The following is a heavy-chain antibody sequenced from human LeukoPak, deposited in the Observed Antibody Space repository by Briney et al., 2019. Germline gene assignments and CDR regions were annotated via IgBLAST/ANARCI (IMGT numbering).Heavy chain of an antibody. CDR3: ARRRRRWLQRDAFDI. J-gene: IGHJ3*02. Sequence: PSETLSLTCAVYGGSFSGYYWSWIRQPPGKGLEWIGEINHSGSTNYNPSLKSRVTISVDTSKNQFSLKLSSVTAADTAVYYCARRRRRWLQRDAFDIWGQGTMVTVSS. CDR2: INHSGST. D-gene: IGHD5-24*01. CDR1: GGSFSGYY. V-gene: IGHV4-34*01.